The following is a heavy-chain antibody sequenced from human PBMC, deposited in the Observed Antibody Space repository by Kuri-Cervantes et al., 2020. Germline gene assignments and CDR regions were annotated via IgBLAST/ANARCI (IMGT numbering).Heavy chain of an antibody. V-gene: IGHV3-30-3*01. Sequence: GGSLRLSCAASGFTVSSNYMSWVRQAPGKGLEWVAVISYDGSNKYYADSVKGRFTISRDNSENTLYLQMNSLRAEDTAVYYCAKVRDCSGGSCYGPRYYYGMDVWGQGTTVTVSS. D-gene: IGHD2-15*01. CDR2: ISYDGSNK. CDR3: AKVRDCSGGSCYGPRYYYGMDV. J-gene: IGHJ6*02. CDR1: GFTVSSNY.